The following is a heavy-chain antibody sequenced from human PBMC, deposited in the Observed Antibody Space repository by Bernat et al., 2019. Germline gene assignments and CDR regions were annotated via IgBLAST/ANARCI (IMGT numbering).Heavy chain of an antibody. J-gene: IGHJ6*03. CDR3: ARGGGQYYYYMDV. Sequence: QVQLVESGGGVVQPGRSLRLSCAASAFTFNSYGMHWVRQAPGKGLEWVAVIWYDGSTKYYGDSVKGRFTISRDNSKNTLYLQMNSLRAEDTAVYYCARGGGQYYYYMDVWGKGTTVTVSS. CDR2: IWYDGSTK. D-gene: IGHD3-16*01. CDR1: AFTFNSYG. V-gene: IGHV3-33*01.